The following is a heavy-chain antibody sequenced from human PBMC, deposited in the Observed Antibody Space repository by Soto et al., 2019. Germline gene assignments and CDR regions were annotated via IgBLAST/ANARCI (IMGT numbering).Heavy chain of an antibody. J-gene: IGHJ5*02. Sequence: QVQLQESGPGLVKPSETLSLTCTVSGGSISSYYWSWIRQPPGKGLEWIGYIYYSGSTNYNPSLKSRVTISVDTSKNQFSLKLSSVTAADTAVYYCARHDCSSTSCYPNLASMFDPWGQGTLVTVSS. CDR1: GGSISSYY. D-gene: IGHD2-2*01. V-gene: IGHV4-59*08. CDR3: ARHDCSSTSCYPNLASMFDP. CDR2: IYYSGST.